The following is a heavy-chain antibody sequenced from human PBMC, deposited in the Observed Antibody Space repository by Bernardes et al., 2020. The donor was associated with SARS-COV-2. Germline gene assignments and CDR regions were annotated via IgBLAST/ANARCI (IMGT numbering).Heavy chain of an antibody. V-gene: IGHV4-59*12. D-gene: IGHD3-10*01. CDR2: IYDIENT. Sequence: SETLSLTCSVSGGSIGSYYWSWIRQSPRKGLEWIGYIYDIENTKYNPSLNSRVTMSVDTSKNQLFLKLTSVTAADTALFYCVKDKRAETVVRGFVVRQQRMDSWGQGTLVTVSS. CDR1: GGSIGSYY. CDR3: VKDKRAETVVRGFVVRQQRMDS. J-gene: IGHJ4*02.